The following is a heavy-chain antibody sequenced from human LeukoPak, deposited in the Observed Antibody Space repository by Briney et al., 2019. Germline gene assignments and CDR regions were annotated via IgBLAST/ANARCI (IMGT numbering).Heavy chain of an antibody. CDR1: GGSISSYY. D-gene: IGHD3-16*01. Sequence: SETLSLTCTVSGGSISSYYWSWIRQPPGKGLEWIGYIYYSGSTNYNPSLKSRVTISVDTSKNQFSLKLSSVTAADTAVYYCANLGVGVNWFDPWGQGTLVTVSS. V-gene: IGHV4-59*08. J-gene: IGHJ5*02. CDR3: ANLGVGVNWFDP. CDR2: IYYSGST.